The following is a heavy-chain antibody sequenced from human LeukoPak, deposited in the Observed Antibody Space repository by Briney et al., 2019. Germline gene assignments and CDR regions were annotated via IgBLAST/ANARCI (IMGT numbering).Heavy chain of an antibody. V-gene: IGHV1-46*01. CDR2: INPSGGST. Sequence: ASVKVSCKASGYTFTSYYMHWVRRAPGQGLEWMGIINPSGGSTSYAQKFQGRVTMTRDTSTSTVYMELSSLRSEDTAVYYCAGVIAVAGTPPLYWGQGTLVTVSS. J-gene: IGHJ4*02. D-gene: IGHD6-19*01. CDR3: AGVIAVAGTPPLY. CDR1: GYTFTSYY.